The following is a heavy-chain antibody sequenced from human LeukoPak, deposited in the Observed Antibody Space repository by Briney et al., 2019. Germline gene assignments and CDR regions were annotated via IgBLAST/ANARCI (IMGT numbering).Heavy chain of an antibody. CDR3: AKPPPDSSSWLFDY. D-gene: IGHD6-13*01. CDR2: ISGNGGTT. Sequence: PGESLRLSCAASGFTFSTHAMSWVRQAPGKGLEWVSTISGNGGTTYYADSVKGRFTISRDNSKNTLYLQMNSLRVEDTAVYYCAKPPPDSSSWLFDYWGQGTLVTVSS. CDR1: GFTFSTHA. V-gene: IGHV3-23*01. J-gene: IGHJ4*02.